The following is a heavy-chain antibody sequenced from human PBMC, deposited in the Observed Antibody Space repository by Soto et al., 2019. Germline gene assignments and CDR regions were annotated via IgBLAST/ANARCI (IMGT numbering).Heavy chain of an antibody. J-gene: IGHJ4*02. CDR3: PIDLGGSGSLHY. V-gene: IGHV3-30*03. Sequence: QVQLVESGGGVVQPGRSLRLSCAAYGFTFSTYGIHWVRQAPGKGLEWASVISYDGSNKYYVDSVKGRLNISRDNPKDTLYMQMNTLGVEDTAVYYCPIDLGGSGSLHYWGQVTLFTVSS. CDR1: GFTFSTYG. D-gene: IGHD3-10*01. CDR2: ISYDGSNK.